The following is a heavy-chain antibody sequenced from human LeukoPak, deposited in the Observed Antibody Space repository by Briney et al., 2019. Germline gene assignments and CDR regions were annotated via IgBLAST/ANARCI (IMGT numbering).Heavy chain of an antibody. V-gene: IGHV3-7*01. CDR1: GFTFSSYW. D-gene: IGHD6-13*01. CDR3: ARDGTAAGLYFDL. Sequence: GGSLRLSCALSGFTFSSYWMNWVRQAPGKGLEWVASIRQDGGEKSYVDSVKGRFTISRDNTKNSLYLQMNSLRAEDTAVYYCARDGTAAGLYFDLWGQGTLVTVSS. J-gene: IGHJ4*01. CDR2: IRQDGGEK.